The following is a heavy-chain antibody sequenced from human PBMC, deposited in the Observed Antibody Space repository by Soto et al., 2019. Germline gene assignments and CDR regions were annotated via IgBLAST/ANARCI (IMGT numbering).Heavy chain of an antibody. CDR1: GFTFSSYA. Sequence: GGSLRLSCAASGFTFSSYAMSWVRQAPGKGLEWVSAISGSGGSTYYADSVKGRFTISRDNSKNTLYLQMNSLRAEDTAVYYCAKDSYDSSGQRWFDPWGQGTLVTVSS. D-gene: IGHD3-22*01. CDR3: AKDSYDSSGQRWFDP. V-gene: IGHV3-23*01. CDR2: ISGSGGST. J-gene: IGHJ5*02.